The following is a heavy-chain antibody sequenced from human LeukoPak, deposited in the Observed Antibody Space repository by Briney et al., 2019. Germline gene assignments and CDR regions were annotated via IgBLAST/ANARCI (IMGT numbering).Heavy chain of an antibody. Sequence: PSETLPLTCAVYGGSFSGYFWNWIRQSPGKGLEWIGEINHSGSTNYNPSLKSRVTISVDTSKNQFSLKLSSVTAADTAVYYCARVSTSFEAHNYYYMDVWGKGTTVTVSS. CDR2: INHSGST. D-gene: IGHD2-2*01. CDR3: ARVSTSFEAHNYYYMDV. J-gene: IGHJ6*03. CDR1: GGSFSGYF. V-gene: IGHV4-34*01.